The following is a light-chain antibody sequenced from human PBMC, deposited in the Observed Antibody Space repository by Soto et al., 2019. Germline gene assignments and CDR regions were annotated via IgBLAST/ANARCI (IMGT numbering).Light chain of an antibody. Sequence: DIVMTQSPVTLSVSPGDRATLSCRASQSVGHNLAWFQQKPGQAPRLLIYGASAGATGIPGRFSGSGFGTEFTLTISILQSEDLAVYYCQQYNNWPRTFGQGTKVEMK. V-gene: IGKV3-15*01. J-gene: IGKJ1*01. CDR2: GAS. CDR1: QSVGHN. CDR3: QQYNNWPRT.